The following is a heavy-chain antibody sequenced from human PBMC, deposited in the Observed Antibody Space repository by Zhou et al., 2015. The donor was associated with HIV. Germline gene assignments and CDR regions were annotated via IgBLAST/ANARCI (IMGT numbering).Heavy chain of an antibody. CDR1: GYTFTSYY. Sequence: QVQLVQSGAEVKKPGASVKVSCKASGYTFTSYYMHWVRQAPGQGLEWMGIINPSGGSTSYAQKFQGRVTMTRDTSTSTVYMELSSLRSEDTAVYYCARAGNIGPVAGTGDAFDIWGQGTMVTVSS. CDR2: INPSGGST. V-gene: IGHV1-46*01. J-gene: IGHJ3*02. CDR3: ARAGNIGPVAGTGDAFDI. D-gene: IGHD6-19*01.